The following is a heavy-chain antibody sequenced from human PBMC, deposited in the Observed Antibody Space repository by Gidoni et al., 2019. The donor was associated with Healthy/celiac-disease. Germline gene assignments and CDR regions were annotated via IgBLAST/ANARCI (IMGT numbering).Heavy chain of an antibody. V-gene: IGHV3-9*01. D-gene: IGHD6-6*01. Sequence: EVQLVESGGGLVQPGRSLRLSCAASGFTFDDYAMHWVRQAPGKGLEWVSGISWNSGSIGYADSVKGRFTISRDNAKNSLYLQMNSLRAEDTALYYCAKGFEYSSSSELDYWGQGTLVTVSS. CDR3: AKGFEYSSSSELDY. CDR2: ISWNSGSI. CDR1: GFTFDDYA. J-gene: IGHJ4*02.